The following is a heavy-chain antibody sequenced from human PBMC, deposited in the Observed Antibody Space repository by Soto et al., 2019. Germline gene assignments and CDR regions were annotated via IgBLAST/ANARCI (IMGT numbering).Heavy chain of an antibody. CDR2: IYYSGST. Sequence: SETLSLTCTVSGGSISSYYWSWIRQPPGKGLEWIGYIYYSGSTNYNPSLKSRVTISVDTSKNQFSLKLSSVTAADTAVYYCARETRYCSSTSCYVFDFWGQGTLVTVSS. D-gene: IGHD2-2*01. V-gene: IGHV4-59*01. J-gene: IGHJ4*02. CDR3: ARETRYCSSTSCYVFDF. CDR1: GGSISSYY.